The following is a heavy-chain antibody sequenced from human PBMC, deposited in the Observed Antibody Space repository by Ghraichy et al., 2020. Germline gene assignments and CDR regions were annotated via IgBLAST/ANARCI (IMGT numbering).Heavy chain of an antibody. D-gene: IGHD3-22*01. V-gene: IGHV4-30-4*01. CDR1: GGAINTDYY. Sequence: SETLSLTCSVSGGAINTDYYWSWIRQPPGKGLEWIGYIYYSGATDYNSSLKSRVTISMDTSKNEFSLDLRHVTAADTAVYYCARDFDSSGYYSAPLDFWGQVILVTVSS. CDR2: IYYSGAT. J-gene: IGHJ4*02. CDR3: ARDFDSSGYYSAPLDF.